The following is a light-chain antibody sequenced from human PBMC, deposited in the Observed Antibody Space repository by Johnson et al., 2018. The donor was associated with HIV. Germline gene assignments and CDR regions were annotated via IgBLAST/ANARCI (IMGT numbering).Light chain of an antibody. Sequence: QSVLTQPPSVSAAPGQKVTISCSGSSSNIGNNYVYWYQQLPGTAPKLIIYDNNNRPSGIPDRFSGSNSGTSATLGITGLQTGDEADYYCGTWDSSLTSYVFGAGTKVTVL. CDR1: SSNIGNNY. CDR3: GTWDSSLTSYV. V-gene: IGLV1-51*01. CDR2: DNN. J-gene: IGLJ1*01.